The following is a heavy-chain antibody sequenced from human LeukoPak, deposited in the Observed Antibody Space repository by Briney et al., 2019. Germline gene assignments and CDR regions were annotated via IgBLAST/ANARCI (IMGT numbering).Heavy chain of an antibody. J-gene: IGHJ4*02. CDR2: INPNSGGT. V-gene: IGHV1-2*02. CDR1: GYTFTAYY. Sequence: ASVKVSCKASGYTFTAYYMHWMRQAPGQGPDWIGWINPNSGGTNFAQKFQGRVTMTSDTSISTAYMELSSLRSDDTAIYYCARAKVLVPDHWGQGTLVTVSS. CDR3: ARAKVLVPDH.